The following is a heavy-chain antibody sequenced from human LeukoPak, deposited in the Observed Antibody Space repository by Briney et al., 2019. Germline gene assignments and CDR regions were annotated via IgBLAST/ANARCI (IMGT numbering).Heavy chain of an antibody. CDR2: IEGDGSER. D-gene: IGHD3-10*01. J-gene: IGHJ4*02. CDR3: ATGGTYWSTWTGH. CDR1: GFSFSSYW. Sequence: GVSLRLSCAASGFSFSSYWMSWVRQAPGKGLEWVANIEGDGSERNYMDSVKGRFTISRDNAKNSLHLQMTSLRAEDTALYYCATGGTYWSTWTGHWGQGTLVTVSS. V-gene: IGHV3-7*01.